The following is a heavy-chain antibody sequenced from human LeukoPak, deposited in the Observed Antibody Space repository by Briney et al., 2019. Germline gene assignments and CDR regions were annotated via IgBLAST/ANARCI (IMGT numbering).Heavy chain of an antibody. CDR3: AREDAVSYYDSSGPPFDY. V-gene: IGHV3-30*04. CDR1: GFTFSRYT. J-gene: IGHJ4*02. D-gene: IGHD3-22*01. Sequence: GGSLRLSCAASGFTFSRYTMHWVRQAPGKGLEWVAVTSYDGSNKYYIDSVKGRFTISRDNSRDTLYLQLNSLRVEDTAVYYCAREDAVSYYDSSGPPFDYWGQGTPVTVSS. CDR2: TSYDGSNK.